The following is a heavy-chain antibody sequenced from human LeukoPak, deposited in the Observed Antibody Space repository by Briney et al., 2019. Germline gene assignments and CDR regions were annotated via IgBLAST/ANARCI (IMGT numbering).Heavy chain of an antibody. Sequence: SETLSLTCTVSGGSISNYYWSWIRQPAGKGLEWIGRFYSSGTTNYNPSLKSRVTMSVDTSKNQFSLKLSSVTAADTAVYYCARDWPPYCSSTSCHPSDPWGQGTLVTVSS. CDR1: GGSISNYY. CDR3: ARDWPPYCSSTSCHPSDP. V-gene: IGHV4-4*07. CDR2: FYSSGTT. J-gene: IGHJ5*02. D-gene: IGHD2-2*01.